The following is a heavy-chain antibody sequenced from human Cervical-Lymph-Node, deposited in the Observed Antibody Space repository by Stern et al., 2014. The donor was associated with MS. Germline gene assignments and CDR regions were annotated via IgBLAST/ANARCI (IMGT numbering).Heavy chain of an antibody. Sequence: MQLVESGGGVVQPGRSLRLSCAASGFAFSGDAMHWVRQAPGKGLEWVAVISYDGNNKYYADSVQGRFTISRDNSKNMLYLQMNSLRAGDTAVYYCANHSSSFRSVRFDSWGQGTLVTVSS. CDR2: ISYDGNNK. D-gene: IGHD6-6*01. V-gene: IGHV3-30*04. CDR3: ANHSSSFRSVRFDS. J-gene: IGHJ4*02. CDR1: GFAFSGDA.